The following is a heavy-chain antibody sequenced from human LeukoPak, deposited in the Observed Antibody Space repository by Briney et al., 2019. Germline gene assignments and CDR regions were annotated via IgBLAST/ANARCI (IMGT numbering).Heavy chain of an antibody. D-gene: IGHD3-22*01. CDR2: IYYSGST. CDR3: ARVHSSGYYVDWYFDL. J-gene: IGHJ2*01. Sequence: SETLSLTCTVSGGSISSYYWSWIRQPPGKGLEWIGYIYYSGSTNYNPSLKSRVTISVDTSKNQFSLKLSSVTAADTAVYYCARVHSSGYYVDWYFDLWGRDTLVTVSS. V-gene: IGHV4-59*01. CDR1: GGSISSYY.